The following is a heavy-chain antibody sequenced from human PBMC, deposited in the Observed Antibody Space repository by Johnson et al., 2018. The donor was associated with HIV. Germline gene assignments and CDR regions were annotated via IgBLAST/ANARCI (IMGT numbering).Heavy chain of an antibody. D-gene: IGHD5-12*01. CDR3: ASQVRGLRLGVDAFDI. CDR2: IYSGGST. J-gene: IGHJ3*02. V-gene: IGHV3-66*04. CDR1: GFTVSSNY. Sequence: VQLVESGGGLVQRGGSLRLSCAASGFTVSSNYMTWVRQAPGKGLEWVSVIYSGGSTYYADSVKGRFTISRDNSKNTLYLQMNSLRAEDTAVYYCASQVRGLRLGVDAFDIWGQGT.